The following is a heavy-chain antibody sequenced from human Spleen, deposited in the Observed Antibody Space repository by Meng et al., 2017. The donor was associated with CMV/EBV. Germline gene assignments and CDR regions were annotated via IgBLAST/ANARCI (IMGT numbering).Heavy chain of an antibody. CDR1: GGSFSGYY. CDR3: ARSDFDC. V-gene: IGHV4-34*01. J-gene: IGHJ4*02. CDR2: INHSGST. Sequence: SETLSLTCACYGGSFSGYYWSWIRQSPGKGLEWIGEINHSGSTNYNPSLKSRVTISVDTSKTQFSLKLSSVTAADTAVYYCARSDFDCWGQGTLVTVSS.